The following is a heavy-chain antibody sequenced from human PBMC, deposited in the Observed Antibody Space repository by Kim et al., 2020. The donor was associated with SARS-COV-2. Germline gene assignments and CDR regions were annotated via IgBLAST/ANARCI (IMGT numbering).Heavy chain of an antibody. CDR2: ISYNGAGT. D-gene: IGHD1-1*01. CDR1: GFTFTTYA. V-gene: IGHV3-23*01. J-gene: IGHJ5*02. CDR3: AQYWNLDR. Sequence: GGSLRLSCAASGFTFTTYAMSWVRQAPGKGLEWVSFISYNGAGTYYADSVKGRFTISRDNTENTLHLQMNSLRADDTAVYYCAQYWNLDRWGQGTLVTVSS.